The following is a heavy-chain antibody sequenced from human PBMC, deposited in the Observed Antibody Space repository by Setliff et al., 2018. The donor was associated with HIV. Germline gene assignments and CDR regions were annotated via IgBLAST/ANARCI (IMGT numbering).Heavy chain of an antibody. J-gene: IGHJ4*02. D-gene: IGHD3-22*01. V-gene: IGHV1-46*01. Sequence: ASVKVSCKASGYKFTDYYIHWVRQAPGQGLEWMGIINPSGGGTTYAQKFQGRVTMTRDTSTDTLYMDLSSLTSEDTAVYYCVRGMTSYDSSGYSIPYYFDYWGQGTLVTVSS. CDR1: GYKFTDYY. CDR3: VRGMTSYDSSGYSIPYYFDY. CDR2: INPSGGGT.